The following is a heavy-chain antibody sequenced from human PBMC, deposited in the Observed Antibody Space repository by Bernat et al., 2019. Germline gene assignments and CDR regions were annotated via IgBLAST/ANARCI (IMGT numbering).Heavy chain of an antibody. V-gene: IGHV3-23*04. J-gene: IGHJ6*03. CDR2: MTGGGTT. CDR3: AKFRGQLIRNYYMNV. Sequence: EVRLVESGGDLVQPGGSLRLSCAASGFTFGTFAMSWVRQAPGKGLEWVSAMTGGGTTYYADSVKGRVIISRDNSKNMLFMQMNSLTAEDTAVYYCAKFRGQLIRNYYMNVWGEGTTVTDS. D-gene: IGHD2-21*01. CDR1: GFTFGTFA.